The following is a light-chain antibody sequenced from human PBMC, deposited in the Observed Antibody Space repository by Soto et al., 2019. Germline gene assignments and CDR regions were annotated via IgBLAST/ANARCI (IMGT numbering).Light chain of an antibody. CDR1: QSVSSY. CDR2: DAS. CDR3: QQRRNWPPT. Sequence: ENVLTQFPATLSLSPGERATLSCRASQSVSSYLAWYQQKPGQPPRLLIFDASNRATGIPARFSGSGSGTDFTLTISTLEPEDFAVYYCQQRRNWPPTFGPGTKVEI. J-gene: IGKJ3*01. V-gene: IGKV3-11*01.